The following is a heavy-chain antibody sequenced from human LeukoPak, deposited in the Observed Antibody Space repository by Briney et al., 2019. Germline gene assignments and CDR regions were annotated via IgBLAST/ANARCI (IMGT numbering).Heavy chain of an antibody. CDR3: AKGPVGVGSTAAGFADY. J-gene: IGHJ4*02. CDR1: GLPFSSYS. CDR2: ISSSGSNT. V-gene: IGHV3-23*01. Sequence: GGSLRLSCAVSGLPFSSYSMSWVRQAPGKGLYWVSGISSSGSNTYYADSVKGRFTTPRDNSKNTLYLQMTSLRSEDTAVSYCAKGPVGVGSTAAGFADYWGQGTLVTVSS. D-gene: IGHD6-13*01.